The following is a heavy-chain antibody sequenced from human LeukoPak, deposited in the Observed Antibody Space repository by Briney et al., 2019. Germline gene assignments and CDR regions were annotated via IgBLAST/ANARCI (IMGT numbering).Heavy chain of an antibody. CDR3: TTDPRY. CDR2: IKDKGEGGTI. Sequence: PGGSLRLSCAASGFTFKNAWMSCVRQAPGKGPEWVARIKDKGEGGTIDYAASVRGRFTISRDDSRDAVYLQMNSLIVDDSAVYYCTTDPRYWGQGTLVTVSS. V-gene: IGHV3-15*01. CDR1: GFTFKNAW. J-gene: IGHJ4*02.